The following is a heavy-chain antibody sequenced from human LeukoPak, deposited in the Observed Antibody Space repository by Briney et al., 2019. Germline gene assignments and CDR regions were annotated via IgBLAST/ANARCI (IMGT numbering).Heavy chain of an antibody. CDR2: IIPIFGTA. CDR3: ARGLRYCSSTSCYLNI. D-gene: IGHD2-2*01. V-gene: IGHV1-69*13. Sequence: GASVKVSCKASGVTFSSYAISWVRQAPGQGLEWMGGIIPIFGTANYAQKFQGRVTITADESTSTAYMELSSLRSEDTAVYYCARGLRYCSSTSCYLNIWGQGTMVTVSS. J-gene: IGHJ3*02. CDR1: GVTFSSYA.